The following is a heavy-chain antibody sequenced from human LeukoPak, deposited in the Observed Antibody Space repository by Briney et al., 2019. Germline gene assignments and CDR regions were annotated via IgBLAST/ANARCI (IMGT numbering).Heavy chain of an antibody. J-gene: IGHJ3*01. CDR2: MDPNSGDT. Sequence: ASVKVSCKGSGYNFSVYYMHRERQAPGQGLEWMGWMDPNSGDTIYESKFQGRVSMTRDKSNTTAYMELSSLTFDDPAMYYCATRGGLAPNTLDMWGHGTMVTVSS. D-gene: IGHD2-15*01. CDR1: GYNFSVYY. V-gene: IGHV1-2*02. CDR3: ATRGGLAPNTLDM.